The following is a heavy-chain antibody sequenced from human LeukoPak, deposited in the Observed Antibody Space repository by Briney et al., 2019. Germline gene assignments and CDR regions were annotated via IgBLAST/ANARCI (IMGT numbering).Heavy chain of an antibody. V-gene: IGHV3-21*04. CDR2: ISSSSSYI. CDR3: AKVQYYYDSSGPPDY. Sequence: GGSLRLSCAASGFTFSSYSMTWVRQAPGKGLEWVSSISSSSSYIYYADSVKGRFTISRDNAKNTLYLQMNSLRAEDTAVYYCAKVQYYYDSSGPPDYWGQGTLVTVSS. CDR1: GFTFSSYS. J-gene: IGHJ4*02. D-gene: IGHD3-22*01.